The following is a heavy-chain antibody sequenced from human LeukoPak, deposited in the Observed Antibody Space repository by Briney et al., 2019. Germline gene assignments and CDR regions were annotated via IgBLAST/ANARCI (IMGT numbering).Heavy chain of an antibody. CDR2: IYYSGST. V-gene: IGHV4-59*12. Sequence: SETLSLTCTVSGGSISSYYWSWIRQPPGKGLEWIGYIYYSGSTNYNPSLKSRLTISVDTSKSQFSLKLNSVTAADTAVYYCAREVLAYCGGDCYSAPFDYWGQGTLVTVSS. J-gene: IGHJ4*02. CDR1: GGSISSYY. D-gene: IGHD2-21*02. CDR3: AREVLAYCGGDCYSAPFDY.